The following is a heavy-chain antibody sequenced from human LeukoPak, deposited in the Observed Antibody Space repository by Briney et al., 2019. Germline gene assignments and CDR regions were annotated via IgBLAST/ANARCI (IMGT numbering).Heavy chain of an antibody. V-gene: IGHV3-21*06. CDR2: ISSSATYI. D-gene: IGHD2-2*01. CDR1: GFTFSAYN. CDR3: ARILVVPAANYYYSYGMDV. Sequence: GGSLRLSCAASGFTFSAYNMNWVRQAPGKGLEGVSSISSSATYIYYADSVKGRFTISRDNAKTSVSLQMNSLRAEDTAVYYCARILVVPAANYYYSYGMDVWGQGTTVAVSS. J-gene: IGHJ6*02.